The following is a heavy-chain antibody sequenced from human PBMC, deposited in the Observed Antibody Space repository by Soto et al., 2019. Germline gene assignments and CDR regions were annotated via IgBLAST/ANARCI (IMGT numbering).Heavy chain of an antibody. CDR3: ARHNHRYCSGGSCYDY. D-gene: IGHD2-15*01. CDR2: IYPGDSDT. V-gene: IGHV5-51*01. J-gene: IGHJ4*02. Sequence: GESLKISCKGSGYSFTSYWIGWVRQMPGKGLEWMGIIYPGDSDTRYSPSFQGQVTISADKSISTAYLQWSSLKASDTAMYYCARHNHRYCSGGSCYDYWGQGTLVTVSS. CDR1: GYSFTSYW.